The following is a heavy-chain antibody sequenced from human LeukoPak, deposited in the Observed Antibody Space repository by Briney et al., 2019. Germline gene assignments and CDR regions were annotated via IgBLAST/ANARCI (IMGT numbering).Heavy chain of an antibody. D-gene: IGHD5-18*01. Sequence: GGSLRLSCAASGFSFSSYAMNWVRQAPGKGLEWVSIIFGNGDTTYYADSVKGRFTVSRDNSKDTLYLQMNSLRAEDTAVYYCARRRYSYGYMDAFDIWGQGTMVTVSS. CDR2: IFGNGDTT. J-gene: IGHJ3*02. V-gene: IGHV3-23*01. CDR3: ARRRYSYGYMDAFDI. CDR1: GFSFSSYA.